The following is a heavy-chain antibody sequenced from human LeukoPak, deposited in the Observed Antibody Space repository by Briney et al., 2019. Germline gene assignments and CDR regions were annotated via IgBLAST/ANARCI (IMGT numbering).Heavy chain of an antibody. CDR1: GFTFSSYN. D-gene: IGHD1-26*01. CDR2: ISSTSSTV. Sequence: GGSLRLSCAASGFTFSSYNMNWVRQAPGEGLEWVSYISSTSSTVYYADSVKGRFTISRDNAKNSLYLQMNSLRVEDTAVYYCAKPIVGAIDYWGQGTLVTVSS. CDR3: AKPIVGAIDY. J-gene: IGHJ4*02. V-gene: IGHV3-48*01.